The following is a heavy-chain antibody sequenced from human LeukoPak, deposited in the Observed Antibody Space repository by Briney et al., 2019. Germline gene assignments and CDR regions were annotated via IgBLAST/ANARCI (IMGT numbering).Heavy chain of an antibody. CDR1: GDSISSSSYY. Sequence: SETLSLTCTVSGDSISSSSYYWGGVRQPPGKGVEWIADIYYSGSSYYSPSLKSRVTISLDTSKTHFSLKLRSVTAADTAVYFCARRRYYDSTGLLDWGQGTLVSVSS. CDR3: ARRRYYDSTGLLD. CDR2: IYYSGSS. V-gene: IGHV4-39*01. D-gene: IGHD3-22*01. J-gene: IGHJ1*01.